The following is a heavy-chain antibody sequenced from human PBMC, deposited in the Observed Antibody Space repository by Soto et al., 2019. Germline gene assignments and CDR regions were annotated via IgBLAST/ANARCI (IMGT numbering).Heavy chain of an antibody. J-gene: IGHJ4*02. CDR2: IIPIFGTA. V-gene: IGHV1-69*01. CDR1: GGTFSSYA. CDR3: ARAGVYGSGSYSPN. Sequence: QVQLVQSGAEVKKPGSSVKVSCKASGGTFSSYAISWVRQAPGQGLEWMGGIIPIFGTANYAQKFQGRVTITADESTSTDYVEVSRLGSEGTAVYYCARAGVYGSGSYSPNWGQGTLVTVSS. D-gene: IGHD3-10*01.